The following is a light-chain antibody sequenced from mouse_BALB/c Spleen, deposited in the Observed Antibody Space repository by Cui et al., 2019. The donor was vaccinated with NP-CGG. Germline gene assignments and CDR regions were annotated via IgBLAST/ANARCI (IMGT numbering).Light chain of an antibody. Sequence: QGVVNQESALTTSPGETVTLTCRSSTGAVTTSNYANWVQEKPDHLFTGLVGGTNNRVPGVPARFSGSLIGDKAALTITGAQTEDEAIYFCALWYSNHWVFGGGTKLTVL. J-gene: IGLJ1*01. CDR2: GTN. CDR3: ALWYSNHWV. CDR1: TGAVTTSNY. V-gene: IGLV1*01.